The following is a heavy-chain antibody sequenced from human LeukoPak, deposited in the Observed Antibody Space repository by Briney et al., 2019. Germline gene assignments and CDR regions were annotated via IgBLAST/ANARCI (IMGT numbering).Heavy chain of an antibody. D-gene: IGHD3-3*01. CDR1: GGTFSSYA. CDR3: ARAANYDFWSGYSTDY. V-gene: IGHV1-69*05. CDR2: IIPIFGTA. J-gene: IGHJ4*02. Sequence: SVKVSCKASGGTFSSYAISWVRQAPGQGLEWMGGIIPIFGTANYAQQFQGRVTITTDESTSTAYMELRSLRSDDTAVYYCARAANYDFWSGYSTDYWGQGTLVTVSS.